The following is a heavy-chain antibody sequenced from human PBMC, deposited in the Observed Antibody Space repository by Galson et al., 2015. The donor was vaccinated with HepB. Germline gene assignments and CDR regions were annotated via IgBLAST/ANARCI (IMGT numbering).Heavy chain of an antibody. Sequence: QSGAEVKKPGESLRISCKGSGYSFTSYWISWVRQMPGKGLEWMGRIDPSDSYTNYSPSFQGHVTISADKSISTAYLQWSSLKASDTAMYYCARHHCSSTSCRYGMDVWGQGTTVTVSS. V-gene: IGHV5-10-1*01. CDR1: GYSFTSYW. CDR2: IDPSDSYT. J-gene: IGHJ6*02. D-gene: IGHD2-2*01. CDR3: ARHHCSSTSCRYGMDV.